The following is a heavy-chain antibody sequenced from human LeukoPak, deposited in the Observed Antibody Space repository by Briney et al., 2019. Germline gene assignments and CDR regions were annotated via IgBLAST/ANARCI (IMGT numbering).Heavy chain of an antibody. CDR1: GFTFSSYA. CDR2: ISGSGGST. J-gene: IGHJ4*02. D-gene: IGHD4-17*01. CDR3: AKDTYGDPTYFDY. V-gene: IGHV3-23*01. Sequence: GGSLRLSCAASGFTFSSYAMSWVRQAPGKGLEWVSAISGSGGSTYYADSVKGRFTISRDNSKNTLYLQMNSLRAEDTTVYYCAKDTYGDPTYFDYWGQGTLVTVSS.